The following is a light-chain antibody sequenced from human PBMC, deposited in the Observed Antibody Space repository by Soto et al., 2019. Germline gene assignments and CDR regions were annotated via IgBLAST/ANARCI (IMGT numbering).Light chain of an antibody. Sequence: DIQMTQSPSSLSASVGDRVTITCRASQSISSYLNWYQQKPGKAPKLLIYAASSLQSGVPSRISGSGSGTDFTLTISSLQPEDFATYYCQQSYSTPLFGGGTKVEIK. CDR1: QSISSY. V-gene: IGKV1-39*01. J-gene: IGKJ4*01. CDR2: AAS. CDR3: QQSYSTPL.